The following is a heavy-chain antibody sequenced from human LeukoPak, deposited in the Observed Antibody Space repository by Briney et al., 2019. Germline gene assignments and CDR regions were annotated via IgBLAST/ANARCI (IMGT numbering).Heavy chain of an antibody. CDR3: ARRVRSGDGWIFDS. D-gene: IGHD5-24*01. CDR2: INHSGST. V-gene: IGHV4-34*01. J-gene: IGHJ4*02. CDR1: GGSFSGYY. Sequence: KASETLSLTCAVYGGSFSGYYWSWIRQPPGKGLEWIGEINHSGSTNYNPSLKSRVTTSVDTSKNQFSLNLISVTAADTAVYYCARRVRSGDGWIFDSWGQGTPVTVSS.